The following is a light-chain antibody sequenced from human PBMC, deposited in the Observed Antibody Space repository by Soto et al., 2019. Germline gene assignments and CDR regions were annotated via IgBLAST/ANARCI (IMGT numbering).Light chain of an antibody. J-gene: IGKJ1*01. CDR2: WAS. CDR3: QQYYSIPRT. V-gene: IGKV4-1*01. CDR1: QSVLYSSNNKNY. Sequence: DIVMTQSPDSLAVSLGERATINFKSSQSVLYSSNNKNYLSWYQQKPGQPPKVLIYWASTRESGVPDRFSGSGSGTDFTLTISSLQAEDVAVYYCQQYYSIPRTFGQGTKVEIK.